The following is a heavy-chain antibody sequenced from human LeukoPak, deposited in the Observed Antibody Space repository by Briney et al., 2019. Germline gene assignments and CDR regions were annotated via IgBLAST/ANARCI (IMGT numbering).Heavy chain of an antibody. CDR2: IYYSGST. CDR1: AGSLSSSY. Sequence: SETLSLTCTVSAGSLSSSYWSWIRQPPGKGLEWVGYIYYSGSTYYNPSLKSRVTISVDTSKNQLSLDLNSVTAADTAVYYCARRSSYDFWSGYPFDYWGQGTLVTVSS. V-gene: IGHV4-59*08. CDR3: ARRSSYDFWSGYPFDY. J-gene: IGHJ4*02. D-gene: IGHD3-3*01.